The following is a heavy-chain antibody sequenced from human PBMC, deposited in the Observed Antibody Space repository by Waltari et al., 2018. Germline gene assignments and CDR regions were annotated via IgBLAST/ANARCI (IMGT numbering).Heavy chain of an antibody. D-gene: IGHD6-6*01. CDR2: IKQDGRGR. V-gene: IGHV3-7*01. J-gene: IGHJ4*02. Sequence: EVQLVESGGGLVKPGGSLRLSCAASGLTFSSSWMSWVRQAPGEGLEGVANIKQDGRGRYYVDSVKGRSTISRDNAKNSLYLQMNSLRAEDTAVYYCAMGSRQLEGFDYWGQGTLVTVSS. CDR3: AMGSRQLEGFDY. CDR1: GLTFSSSW.